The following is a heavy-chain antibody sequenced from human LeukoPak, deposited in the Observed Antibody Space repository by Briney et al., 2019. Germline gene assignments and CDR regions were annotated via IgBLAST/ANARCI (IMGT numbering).Heavy chain of an antibody. Sequence: GGSLRLSCAASGFTFSSYGMHGVRQAPGKGLEGVAVIWYDGDNYKYADSVRGRFTISRDNSESTLYLQMNSLRAEDTAAYYCARSRGDRERWLHLDNWGQGTLVTVSS. CDR2: IWYDGDNY. CDR3: ARSRGDRERWLHLDN. J-gene: IGHJ4*02. D-gene: IGHD5-24*01. V-gene: IGHV3-33*01. CDR1: GFTFSSYG.